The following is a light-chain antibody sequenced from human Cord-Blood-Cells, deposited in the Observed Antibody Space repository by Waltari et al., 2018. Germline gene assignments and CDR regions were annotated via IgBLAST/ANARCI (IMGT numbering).Light chain of an antibody. Sequence: QSALTQPLSVSGSPGQSVTISCTGTSSDLGGYNYVSWYHQHPGKAPKLMIYDVSKRPSGVPDRVSCSKSGNTASLTFSGLQAEDEADYYCCSYAGSDTWLFGGGTKLTVL. CDR2: DVS. CDR3: CSYAGSDTWL. J-gene: IGLJ3*02. V-gene: IGLV2-11*01. CDR1: SSDLGGYNY.